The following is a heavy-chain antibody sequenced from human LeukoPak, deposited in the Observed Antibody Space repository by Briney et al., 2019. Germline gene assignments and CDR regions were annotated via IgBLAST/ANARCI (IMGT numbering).Heavy chain of an antibody. J-gene: IGHJ5*02. CDR1: GGTFSSYA. CDR3: ARDVPSITIFGPRHGWLDP. CDR2: IIPIFGTA. D-gene: IGHD3-3*01. Sequence: SVKVSCKASGGTFSSYAISWVRQAPGQGLEWLGGIIPIFGTANSAQKFQGRVTITADESTSTAYMELSSLRSEDTAVYYCARDVPSITIFGPRHGWLDPWGQGTLVTVSS. V-gene: IGHV1-69*13.